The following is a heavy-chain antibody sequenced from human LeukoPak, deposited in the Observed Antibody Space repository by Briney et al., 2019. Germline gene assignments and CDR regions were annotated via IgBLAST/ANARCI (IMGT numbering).Heavy chain of an antibody. CDR1: GFTFSDYP. D-gene: IGHD2/OR15-2a*01. CDR2: ISKNGDDT. J-gene: IGHJ4*02. V-gene: IGHV3-64D*06. Sequence: GTLSLSCSASGFTFSDYPMHWVRQTPGKGLEYVSAISKNGDDTYYADSVKGRFTISRDNTKNTLYFQMSSLRTEDAAVFYCVQVGSNYYLNWGQGNLVSVSS. CDR3: VQVGSNYYLN.